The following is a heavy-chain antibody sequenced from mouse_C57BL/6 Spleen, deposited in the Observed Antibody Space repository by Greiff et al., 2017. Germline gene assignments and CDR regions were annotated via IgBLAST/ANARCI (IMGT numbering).Heavy chain of an antibody. V-gene: IGHV1-82*01. D-gene: IGHD2-4*01. CDR3: AYDYDGGFAY. J-gene: IGHJ3*01. CDR2: IYPGAGGT. Sequence: VQRVESGPELVKPGASVKLSCKASGYAFSSSWMNWVKQRPGKGLEWIGRIYPGAGGTTYNGKFKGKATLTADKSSSTAYMQLSSLTSADSTVYFCAYDYDGGFAYWGQGTLVTVSA. CDR1: GYAFSSSW.